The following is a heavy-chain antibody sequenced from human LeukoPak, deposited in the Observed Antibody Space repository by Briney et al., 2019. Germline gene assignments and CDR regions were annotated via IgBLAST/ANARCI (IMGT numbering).Heavy chain of an antibody. J-gene: IGHJ3*02. Sequence: GWSLTLSCSASGFSFSNFSMHWVRQAPVRELEDVSVISSNGGSRYYAGSVRGGFTISRDTFKNTLYLEMRSLRPEDTAVYHCVKDRSHNDIPGDAFDIWGQGTMVIVSS. CDR1: GFSFSNFS. CDR2: ISSNGGSR. D-gene: IGHD1-1*01. V-gene: IGHV3-64D*06. CDR3: VKDRSHNDIPGDAFDI.